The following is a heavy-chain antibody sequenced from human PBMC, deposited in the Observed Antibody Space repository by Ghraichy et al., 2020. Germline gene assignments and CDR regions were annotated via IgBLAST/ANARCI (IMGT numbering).Heavy chain of an antibody. Sequence: GGSLRLSCAASGFTFSSYSMNWVRQAPGKGLEWVSYISSSISTIYYADSVKGRFTISRDNAKNSLYLQMNSLRAEDTAVYYCARERGSSSSGGVYYFGYWGQGTLVTVSS. CDR2: ISSSISTI. CDR1: GFTFSSYS. V-gene: IGHV3-48*01. CDR3: ARERGSSSSGGVYYFGY. D-gene: IGHD6-6*01. J-gene: IGHJ4*02.